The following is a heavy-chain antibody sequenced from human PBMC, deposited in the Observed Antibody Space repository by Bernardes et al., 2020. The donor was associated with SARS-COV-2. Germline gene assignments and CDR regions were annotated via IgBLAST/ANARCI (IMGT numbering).Heavy chain of an antibody. Sequence: ASVKVSCKASGYTFSSYTISWVRQAPGQGLEWMGWISAYNGNTNYAQKFQGRVTMTTDTSTSTAHMELRSLRSDDTAVYYCARVVVGATAGINDYWGQGTLVTVSS. CDR1: GYTFSSYT. J-gene: IGHJ4*02. V-gene: IGHV1-18*04. CDR2: ISAYNGNT. D-gene: IGHD1-26*01. CDR3: ARVVVGATAGINDY.